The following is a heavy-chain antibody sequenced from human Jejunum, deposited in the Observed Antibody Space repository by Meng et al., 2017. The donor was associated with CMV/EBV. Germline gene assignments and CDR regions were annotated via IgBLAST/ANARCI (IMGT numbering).Heavy chain of an antibody. Sequence: YGGCFSDFYWAWIRQPPGKGLEWIWEIHHSGSTNYNPSLKSRVTVSGDTSRKQFSLKMTSVTAADTAVYYCARRGGGDYPFYFDYWGRGTPVTVSS. CDR1: GGCFSDFY. V-gene: IGHV4-34*01. D-gene: IGHD2-21*01. CDR2: IHHSGST. J-gene: IGHJ4*01. CDR3: ARRGGGDYPFYFDY.